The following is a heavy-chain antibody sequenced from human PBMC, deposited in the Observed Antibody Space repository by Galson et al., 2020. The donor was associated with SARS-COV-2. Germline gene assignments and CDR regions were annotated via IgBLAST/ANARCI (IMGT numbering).Heavy chain of an antibody. Sequence: GESLKISCSASGFSLSNYGMHWVRQAPGKGPEWVAVMSYDGSNEYYGDSVKGRFTISRDNSKNTLYLQMNSLRPEDTAVYYCAKDGSRVRGYDWNYFDYWGQGILVTVSS. CDR3: AKDGSRVRGYDWNYFDY. V-gene: IGHV3-30*18. J-gene: IGHJ4*02. D-gene: IGHD5-12*01. CDR2: MSYDGSNE. CDR1: GFSLSNYG.